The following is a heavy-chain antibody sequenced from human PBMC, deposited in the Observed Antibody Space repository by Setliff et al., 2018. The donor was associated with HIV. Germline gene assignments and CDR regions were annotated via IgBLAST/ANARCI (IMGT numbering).Heavy chain of an antibody. V-gene: IGHV1-18*01. CDR2: VAPNSGRT. D-gene: IGHD1-20*01. CDR3: ARGGITGSYGYFQQ. CDR1: GYIFTFISYS. J-gene: IGHJ1*01. Sequence: ASVKVSCKASGYIFTFISYSISWVRQGPGQGLEWMGWVAPNSGRTNYAQDFQDRVTMTTDTSSNTAYMELKSLRSDDTAVYYCARGGITGSYGYFQQWGQGTLVTVSS.